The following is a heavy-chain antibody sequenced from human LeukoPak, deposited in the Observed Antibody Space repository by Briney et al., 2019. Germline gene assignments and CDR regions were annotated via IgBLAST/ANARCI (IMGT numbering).Heavy chain of an antibody. J-gene: IGHJ4*02. D-gene: IGHD5-12*01. CDR2: IRNDGSKK. CDR3: AKDNVDIVTTALHY. V-gene: IGHV3-30*02. Sequence: SCKASGYTFTNYGMHWVRQAPGKGLEWLAFIRNDGSKKYYADSVKGRFTISRDNSKNTLSLQMNSLRGEDTAFYYCAKDNVDIVTTALHYWGQGTLVTVSS. CDR1: GYTFTNYG.